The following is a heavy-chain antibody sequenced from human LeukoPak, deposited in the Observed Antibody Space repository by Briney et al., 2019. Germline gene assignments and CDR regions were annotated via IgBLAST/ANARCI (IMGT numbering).Heavy chain of an antibody. CDR1: GFTFRTYA. J-gene: IGHJ4*02. V-gene: IGHV3-23*01. Sequence: GGSLRLSCAGSGFTFRTYAMDWVRQVPGKGLEWVAGTTGNGGMIRYADSVKGRFTISRDNSKNTLYLQMNSLRVEDTAVYYCAKDRVPDGMWEIDSWGQGAPVTVSS. D-gene: IGHD1-26*01. CDR3: AKDRVPDGMWEIDS. CDR2: TTGNGGMI.